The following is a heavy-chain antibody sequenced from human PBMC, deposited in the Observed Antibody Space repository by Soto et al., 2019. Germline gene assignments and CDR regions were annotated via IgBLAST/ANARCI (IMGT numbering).Heavy chain of an antibody. J-gene: IGHJ6*02. CDR1: GGTFSNYA. D-gene: IGHD6-19*01. CDR2: IVPIFGTT. CDR3: ARVEAVAGLYNYHGLDV. V-gene: IGHV1-69*12. Sequence: QVQLVQSGAEVKKPGSSVKVSCKVSGGTFSNYAIDWVRLAPGHGLEWMGGIVPIFGTTYYTQKFQGRATIIGDDSSTTAYLEVSSLRSEDTAIYYCARVEAVAGLYNYHGLDVWGQGTAVTVSS.